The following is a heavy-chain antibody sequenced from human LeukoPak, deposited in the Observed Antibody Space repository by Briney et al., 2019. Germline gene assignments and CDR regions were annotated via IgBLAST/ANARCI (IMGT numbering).Heavy chain of an antibody. Sequence: GGSLRLSCAASGFTFSNYNMNWVRQTPGKGLEWVSSITRDSIYTFYADSVKGRFTISRDNAKNSLSLQMSSLRAEDTAVYYCARDPYNGYYGDDYYYYMDVWGKGTTVTVSS. J-gene: IGHJ6*03. CDR3: ARDPYNGYYGDDYYYYMDV. V-gene: IGHV3-21*01. CDR2: ITRDSIYT. CDR1: GFTFSNYN. D-gene: IGHD4-17*01.